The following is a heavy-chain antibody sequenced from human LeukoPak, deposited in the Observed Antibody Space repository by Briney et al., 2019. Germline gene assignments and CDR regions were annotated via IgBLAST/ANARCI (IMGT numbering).Heavy chain of an antibody. J-gene: IGHJ6*03. CDR3: ASRGTEYYDILTGYYSHYYMDV. Sequence: PSETLSLTCAVYGGSFSGYYWSWIRQPPGKGLEWIGEINHSGSTNYNPSLKSRVTISVDTSKNQFSLKLSSVTAADTAVYYCASRGTEYYDILTGYYSHYYMDVWGKGTTVTISS. D-gene: IGHD3-9*01. CDR1: GGSFSGYY. CDR2: INHSGST. V-gene: IGHV4-34*01.